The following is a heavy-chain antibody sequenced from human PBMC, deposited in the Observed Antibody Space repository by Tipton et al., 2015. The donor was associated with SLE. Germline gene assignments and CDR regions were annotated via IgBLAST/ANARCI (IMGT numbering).Heavy chain of an antibody. V-gene: IGHV3-23*03. CDR3: AKNGDGVSTSWYSPEYFQH. CDR2: IYSGGST. Sequence: GSLRLSCAASGFTFSSYAMSWVRQAPGKGLEWVSVIYSGGSTYYADSVKGRFTISRDNSKNTLYLQMNSLRAEDTAVYYCAKNGDGVSTSWYSPEYFQHGGQGSLVTVFS. D-gene: IGHD6-13*01. CDR1: GFTFSSYA. J-gene: IGHJ1*01.